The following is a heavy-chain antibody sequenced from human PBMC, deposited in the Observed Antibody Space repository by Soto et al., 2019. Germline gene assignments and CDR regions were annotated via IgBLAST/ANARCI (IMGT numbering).Heavy chain of an antibody. J-gene: IGHJ4*02. CDR2: ISSSSSYI. D-gene: IGHD6-19*01. CDR1: GFTFSSYS. V-gene: IGHV3-21*01. Sequence: GSLRLSCAASGFTFSSYSMNWVRQAPGKGLEWVSSISSSSSYIYYADSVKGRFTISRDNAKNSLYLQMNSLRAEDTAVYYCASRNIAVAGTTDGYWGQGPLVTVSS. CDR3: ASRNIAVAGTTDGY.